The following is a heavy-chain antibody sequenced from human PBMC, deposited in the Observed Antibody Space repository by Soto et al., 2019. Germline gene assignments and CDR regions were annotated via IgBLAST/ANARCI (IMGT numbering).Heavy chain of an antibody. CDR1: GFTFSAYA. CDR2: ISANGQGI. D-gene: IGHD1-7*01. V-gene: IGHV3-23*01. J-gene: IGHJ4*02. Sequence: GGSLRLSCAASGFTFSAYALSWVRQAPGKGLEWVSAISANGQGIYYADSVRGRFTISRDNSKNTIFLHMDSLRAEDTAVYYCAKDRNYPRDQFHYWGQGTLVTVSS. CDR3: AKDRNYPRDQFHY.